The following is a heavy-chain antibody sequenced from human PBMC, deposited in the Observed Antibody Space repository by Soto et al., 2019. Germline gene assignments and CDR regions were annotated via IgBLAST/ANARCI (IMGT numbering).Heavy chain of an antibody. CDR3: AKIGIPDYYDRSGFAY. CDR1: GFSFSRCA. CDR2: ISYDGTNK. D-gene: IGHD3-22*01. Sequence: PGGSLRLSCAASGFSFSRCAMHWVRQAPGKGLEWVAVISYDGTNKYYADSVNGRLIISRDNSKNTLSLQMISLRAEDTAVYYCAKIGIPDYYDRSGFAYWGQGTLVTVSS. V-gene: IGHV3-30*18. J-gene: IGHJ4*02.